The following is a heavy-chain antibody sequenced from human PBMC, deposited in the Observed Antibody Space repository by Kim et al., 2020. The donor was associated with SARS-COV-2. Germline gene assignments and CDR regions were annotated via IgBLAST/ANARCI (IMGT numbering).Heavy chain of an antibody. CDR3: ARGPYGMNWFDP. Sequence: TYAQKFQGRVTITADESTSTAYMELSSLRSEDTAVYYCARGPYGMNWFDPWGQGTLVTVSS. J-gene: IGHJ5*02. D-gene: IGHD4-17*01. V-gene: IGHV1-69*01.